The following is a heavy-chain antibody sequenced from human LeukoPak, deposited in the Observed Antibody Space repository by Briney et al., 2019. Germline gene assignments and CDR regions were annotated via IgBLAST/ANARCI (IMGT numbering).Heavy chain of an antibody. CDR1: GGSISSYY. CDR2: IYYSGST. Sequence: SETLSLTCTVSGGSISSYYWSWIRQPPGKGLEWIGYIYYSGSTNYNPSLKSRVTISVKTSKNQFSLKLSSVTAADTAVYYCARGPHYYDRGWGQGTLVTVSS. V-gene: IGHV4-59*01. CDR3: ARGPHYYDRG. D-gene: IGHD3-22*01. J-gene: IGHJ4*02.